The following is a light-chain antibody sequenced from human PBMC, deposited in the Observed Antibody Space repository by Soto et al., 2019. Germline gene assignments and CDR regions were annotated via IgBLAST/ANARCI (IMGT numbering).Light chain of an antibody. CDR2: GAS. V-gene: IGKV3-15*01. CDR1: QSVSSN. J-gene: IGKJ1*01. Sequence: EIVMTQSPATLSVSPGERATLSCRASQSVSSNLAWYQQKPGQAPRLLICGASTRATGIPARFSGSGSGTEFTHTVSSLQSEDFAVYYCQQYSNWGTFGQGTKVEVK. CDR3: QQYSNWGT.